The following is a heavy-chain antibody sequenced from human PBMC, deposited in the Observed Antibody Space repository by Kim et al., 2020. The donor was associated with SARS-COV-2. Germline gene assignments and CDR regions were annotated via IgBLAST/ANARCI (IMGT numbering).Heavy chain of an antibody. J-gene: IGHJ4*02. D-gene: IGHD5-12*01. V-gene: IGHV4-34*01. CDR2: SNHSGST. CDR3: ARGGRWLQSTMYYFDY. Sequence: SETLSLTCAVYGGSFSGYYWSWIRQPPGKGLEWMGESNHSGSTNYNPSRKSRDTISVDTFKNQFSLKLSSVTAADTAVYHCARGGRWLQSTMYYFDYWGQGTLVTVSS. CDR1: GGSFSGYY.